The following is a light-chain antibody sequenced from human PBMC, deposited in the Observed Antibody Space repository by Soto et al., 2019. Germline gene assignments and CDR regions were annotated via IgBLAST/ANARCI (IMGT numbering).Light chain of an antibody. CDR3: QQYNNWPPWT. V-gene: IGKV3-15*01. CDR2: GAS. Sequence: EIVMTQSPATLSVSPGERATLSCRASQSVSSNLAWYQQKPGQAPRLLIYGASTRATGIPARFSGSGAGTACTLTIGRLQSEDFAVYYCQQYNNWPPWTFGQGTKVEIK. J-gene: IGKJ1*01. CDR1: QSVSSN.